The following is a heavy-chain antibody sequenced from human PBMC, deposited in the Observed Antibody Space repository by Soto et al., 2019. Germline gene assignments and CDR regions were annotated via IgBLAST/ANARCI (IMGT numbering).Heavy chain of an antibody. CDR1: GGSISSYY. CDR2: IYYSGST. D-gene: IGHD3-10*01. CDR3: ARGGGYPTNYFDY. Sequence: SETLSLTCTVSGGSISSYYWCWIRQPPGKGLEWIGYIYYSGSTNYNPSLKSRVTISVDTSKNQFSLKLSSVTAADTAVYYCARGGGYPTNYFDYWGQGTLVTVSS. V-gene: IGHV4-59*01. J-gene: IGHJ4*02.